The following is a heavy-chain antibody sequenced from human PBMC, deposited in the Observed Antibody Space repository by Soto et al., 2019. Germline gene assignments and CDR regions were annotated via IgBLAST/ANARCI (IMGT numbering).Heavy chain of an antibody. V-gene: IGHV1-69*12. CDR1: GGTFSSSA. CDR2: IIPLFRTP. Sequence: QVQLVQSGAXMXXPXSSVKVSCKTSGGTFSSSAISWLRQAPGQGLEWMGGIIPLFRTPDYAQKFPGRVTIAADESTSTAYMELSSLRSEDTAVYYCARDNDRIQLGGNYYYILDVWGQGTTITVSS. J-gene: IGHJ6*02. CDR3: ARDNDRIQLGGNYYYILDV. D-gene: IGHD1-1*01.